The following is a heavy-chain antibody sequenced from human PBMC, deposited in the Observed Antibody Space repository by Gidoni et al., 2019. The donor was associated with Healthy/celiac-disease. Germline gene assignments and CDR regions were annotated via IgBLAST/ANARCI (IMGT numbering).Heavy chain of an antibody. D-gene: IGHD6-13*01. V-gene: IGHV3-7*01. CDR1: GFTFSSYW. CDR3: ARVYSSSWYQVDY. J-gene: IGHJ4*02. CDR2: IKQDGSEK. Sequence: EVQLVESGGGLVQPGGSLRLSCAASGFTFSSYWMSWGRQAPGKGLEWVANIKQDGSEKYYVDSVKGRFTISRDNAKNSLYLQMNSLRAEDTAVYYCARVYSSSWYQVDYWGQGTLVTVSS.